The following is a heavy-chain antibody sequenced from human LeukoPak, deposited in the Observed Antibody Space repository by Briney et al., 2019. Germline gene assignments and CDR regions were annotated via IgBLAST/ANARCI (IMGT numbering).Heavy chain of an antibody. CDR2: IYTSGST. CDR3: ARERVQGIQLWLPDLTNAFDI. CDR1: GGSISSCY. Sequence: SETLSLTCTVSGGSISSCYWSWIRQPAGKGLEWIGRIYTSGSTNYNPSLKSRVTMSVDTSKNQFSLKLSSVTAADTAVYYCARERVQGIQLWLPDLTNAFDIWGQGQWSPSLQ. V-gene: IGHV4-4*07. J-gene: IGHJ3*02. D-gene: IGHD5-18*01.